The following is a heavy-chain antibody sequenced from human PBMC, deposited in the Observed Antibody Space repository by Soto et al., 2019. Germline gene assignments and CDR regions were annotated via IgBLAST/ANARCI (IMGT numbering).Heavy chain of an antibody. Sequence: GGSLRLSCAASGFTFSSYAMSWVRQAPGKGLEWVSAISGSGGSTYYAASVKGRFTISRDNSKNTLYLQMNSLRAEDTAVYYCAKDLSVYDYWSGYPPSYMDVWGKGTPVTVSS. V-gene: IGHV3-23*01. CDR3: AKDLSVYDYWSGYPPSYMDV. CDR1: GFTFSSYA. D-gene: IGHD3-3*01. J-gene: IGHJ6*03. CDR2: ISGSGGST.